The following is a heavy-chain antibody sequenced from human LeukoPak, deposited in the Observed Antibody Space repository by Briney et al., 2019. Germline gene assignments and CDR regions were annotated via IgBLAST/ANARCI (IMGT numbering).Heavy chain of an antibody. CDR1: GLTFSSYW. J-gene: IGHJ6*02. CDR2: IKRDGSEK. Sequence: GGSLRLSCAASGLTFSSYWMSWVRQAPGKGLEWVANIKRDGSEKYYVDSVKGRFTISRDNSKNTLYLQMNSLRAEDTAVYYCARDNSGSGGSCSFYYGMDVWGQGTTVTVSS. CDR3: ARDNSGSGGSCSFYYGMDV. V-gene: IGHV3-7*01. D-gene: IGHD2-15*01.